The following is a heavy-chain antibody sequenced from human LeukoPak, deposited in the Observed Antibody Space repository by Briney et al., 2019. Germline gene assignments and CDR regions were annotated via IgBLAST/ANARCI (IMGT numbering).Heavy chain of an antibody. Sequence: GGSLRLSYTASAFTFRTYAMHWVRQTPGKGLEWVATISFDGRNKYYTDSVKGRFTISRDNSKDTVYLQMNSLRAEDTAVYYCAIVPGHYGDSVCYFDSWGQGTLVTVSS. CDR3: AIVPGHYGDSVCYFDS. J-gene: IGHJ4*02. CDR2: ISFDGRNK. V-gene: IGHV3-30*04. D-gene: IGHD4-17*01. CDR1: AFTFRTYA.